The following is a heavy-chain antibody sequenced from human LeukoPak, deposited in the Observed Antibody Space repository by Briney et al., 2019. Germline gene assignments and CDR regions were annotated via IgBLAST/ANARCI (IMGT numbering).Heavy chain of an antibody. CDR3: AIGRLYGKNFDY. J-gene: IGHJ4*02. D-gene: IGHD4-17*01. Sequence: ASVKVSCKASGGTFTSYAISWVRQAPGQGLEWMGRIIPIFGTANYAQKFQGRGTITTDESTSTAYMELSSLRSEDTAVYDCAIGRLYGKNFDYWGQGTLVTV. CDR2: IIPIFGTA. CDR1: GGTFTSYA. V-gene: IGHV1-69*05.